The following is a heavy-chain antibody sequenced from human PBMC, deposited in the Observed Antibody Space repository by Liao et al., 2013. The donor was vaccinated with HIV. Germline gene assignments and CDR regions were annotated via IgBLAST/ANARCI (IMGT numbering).Heavy chain of an antibody. CDR1: GGSISSYY. J-gene: IGHJ3*02. V-gene: IGHV4-4*07. CDR2: IYTSGST. Sequence: QVQLQESGPGLVKPSETLSLTCTVSGGSISSYYWSWIRQPAGKGLEWIGRIYTSGSTNYNPSLKSRVTMSVDTSKNQFSLKLSSVTAADTAVYYCARDVMYYYDSSGWADAFDIWGQGTMVTVSS. CDR3: ARDVMYYYDSSGWADAFDI. D-gene: IGHD3-22*01.